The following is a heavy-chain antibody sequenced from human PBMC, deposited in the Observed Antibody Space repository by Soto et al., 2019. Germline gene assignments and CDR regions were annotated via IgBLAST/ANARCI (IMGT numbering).Heavy chain of an antibody. CDR2: FDPEDGET. J-gene: IGHJ6*02. CDR3: ATGRDIFGVATKVSGMDV. V-gene: IGHV1-24*01. CDR1: GYTLTELS. Sequence: VASVKVSCKVSGYTLTELSMHWVRQAPGKGLEWMGGFDPEDGETIYAQKFQGRVTMTEDTSTDTAYMELSSLRSEDTAVYYCATGRDIFGVATKVSGMDVWGQGTTVTVSS. D-gene: IGHD3-3*02.